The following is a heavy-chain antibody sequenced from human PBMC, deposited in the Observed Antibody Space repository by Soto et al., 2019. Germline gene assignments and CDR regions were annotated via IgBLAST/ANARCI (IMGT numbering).Heavy chain of an antibody. CDR3: ARATNYCDFDAFDI. D-gene: IGHD4-17*01. CDR1: GFTFSSYA. V-gene: IGHV3-30-3*01. CDR2: ISYDGTNE. Sequence: QVQVVESGGDVVQPGRSLRLSCAASGFTFSSYAMHWVRQAPGKGLEWVSLISYDGTNEYYADSVKGRFTISRDNPKNTLYLQMNSLRPEDTAVYYCARATNYCDFDAFDIWGQGTMVTVSS. J-gene: IGHJ3*02.